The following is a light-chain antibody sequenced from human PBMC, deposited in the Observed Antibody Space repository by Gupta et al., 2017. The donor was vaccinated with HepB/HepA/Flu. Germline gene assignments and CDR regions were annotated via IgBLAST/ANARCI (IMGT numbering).Light chain of an antibody. CDR3: QHSYSTPYT. CDR2: AAS. V-gene: IGKV1-39*01. CDR1: QSISNY. J-gene: IGKJ2*01. Sequence: DIQMTQSPSSLSASVGDRVTITCRASQSISNYLNWYQQEPGKAPKILIYAASNLQSGVPSRFSGSGSGTDFTLTISSLQPEDFATYYCQHSYSTPYTFGQGTKLEIK.